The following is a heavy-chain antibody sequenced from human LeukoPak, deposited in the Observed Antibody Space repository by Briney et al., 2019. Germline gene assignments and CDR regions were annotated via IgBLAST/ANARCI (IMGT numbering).Heavy chain of an antibody. D-gene: IGHD3-22*01. V-gene: IGHV4-61*02. CDR3: ARGPYSYDSSGAFDI. CDR2: ISSSGST. Sequence: SETLSLTCTVSGDSISSGDYYWSWIRQPAGKGLEWIGRISSSGSTNYNPSLKSRVTISVDTSKNQFSLKLSSVTDADTAVYFCARGPYSYDSSGAFDIWGQGTMVTVSS. J-gene: IGHJ3*02. CDR1: GDSISSGDYY.